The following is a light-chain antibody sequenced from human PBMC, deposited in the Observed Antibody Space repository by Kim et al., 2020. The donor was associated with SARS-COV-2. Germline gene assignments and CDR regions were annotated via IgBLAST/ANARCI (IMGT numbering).Light chain of an antibody. Sequence: GATVTITCRASQSISTSLAWYQQKPGKAPKLLIYDASSLESGVPSRFSGSGSGTEFTLTINSLQPGDSATYFCQQYNSFAVTFGGGTKVDIK. CDR1: QSISTS. CDR2: DAS. CDR3: QQYNSFAVT. J-gene: IGKJ4*01. V-gene: IGKV1-5*01.